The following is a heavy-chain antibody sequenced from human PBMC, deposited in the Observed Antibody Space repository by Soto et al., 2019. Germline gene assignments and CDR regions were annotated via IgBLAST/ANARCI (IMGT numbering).Heavy chain of an antibody. D-gene: IGHD3-9*01. V-gene: IGHV3-30*18. CDR3: AKDRMADWFFDY. CDR1: GFTFSSYG. Sequence: GGSLRLSCAASGFTFSSYGMHWVRQAPGKGLEWVAVISYDGSNKYYADSVKGQFAISRDNSKNTLYLQMNSLRAEDTAVYYCAKDRMADWFFDYWGQGTLVTVSS. J-gene: IGHJ4*02. CDR2: ISYDGSNK.